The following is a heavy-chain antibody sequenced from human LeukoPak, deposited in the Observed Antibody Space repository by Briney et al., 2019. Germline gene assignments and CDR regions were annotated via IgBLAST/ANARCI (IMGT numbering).Heavy chain of an antibody. CDR2: INPNSGGT. D-gene: IGHD3-16*01. J-gene: IGHJ5*02. Sequence: ASVKVSCKASGYTFTGYYMHWVRQAPGQGLEWMGLINPNSGGTNYAQKFQGRVTMTRDTSISTDYMELSRLRPDDTAVYYGARAWPRRGRGGRERNWFDPWGQGTLVTVSS. V-gene: IGHV1-2*02. CDR3: ARAWPRRGRGGRERNWFDP. CDR1: GYTFTGYY.